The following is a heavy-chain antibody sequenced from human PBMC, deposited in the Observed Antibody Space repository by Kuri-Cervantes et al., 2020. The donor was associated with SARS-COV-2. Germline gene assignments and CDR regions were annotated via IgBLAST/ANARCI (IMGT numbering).Heavy chain of an antibody. CDR1: GFTFSNYV. V-gene: IGHV3-33*08. Sequence: GGSLRLSCVASGFTFSNYVIHWFRKAPGKGREWVAVIWYDGENEYYAGSVKGRFTNSRDKSKNTLFLHMNSLRAEDTAMYYCAREAANYYYMDVWGKGTTVTVSS. CDR3: AREAANYYYMDV. J-gene: IGHJ6*03. CDR2: IWYDGENE.